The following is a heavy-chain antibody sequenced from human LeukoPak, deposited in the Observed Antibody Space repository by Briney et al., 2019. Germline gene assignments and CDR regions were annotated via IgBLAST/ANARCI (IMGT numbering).Heavy chain of an antibody. CDR1: GGSFSGYY. Sequence: SETLSLTCAVYGGSFSGYYWSWIRQPPGKGLEWIGEINHSGSTNYNPSLKSRVTISVDMSKNQFSLKLSSVTAADTAVYYCARPYCSGGSCYSGLQHWGRGTLVTVSS. CDR3: ARPYCSGGSCYSGLQH. D-gene: IGHD2-15*01. CDR2: INHSGST. V-gene: IGHV4-34*01. J-gene: IGHJ1*01.